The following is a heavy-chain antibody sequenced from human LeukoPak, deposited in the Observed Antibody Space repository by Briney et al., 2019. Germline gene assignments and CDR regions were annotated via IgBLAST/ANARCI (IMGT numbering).Heavy chain of an antibody. CDR1: GYTFTSYR. Sequence: GASVKVSCKASGYTFTSYRISWVRQAPGQGLEWMGWISAYNGNTNYAQKLQGRVTMTTDTSTSTAYMELRSLRSDDTAVYYCARCDMMACGGVIPLDAFDIWGQGTMVTVSS. CDR3: ARCDMMACGGVIPLDAFDI. CDR2: ISAYNGNT. J-gene: IGHJ3*02. V-gene: IGHV1-18*01. D-gene: IGHD3-16*02.